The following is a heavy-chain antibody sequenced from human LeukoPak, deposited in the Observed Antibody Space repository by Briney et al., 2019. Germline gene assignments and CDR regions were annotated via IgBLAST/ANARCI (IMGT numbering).Heavy chain of an antibody. Sequence: GVAVRLSCVASGFIFSNYVMKWVRQAAGKGLEWVSHISDGSSRIYYAHSLTGRFTTSRDNVKSALYLHINSLRLEDPAVYYCARDARRAGFTVHYWGQGTLVTV. D-gene: IGHD5-24*01. J-gene: IGHJ4*02. V-gene: IGHV3-21*05. CDR2: ISDGSSRI. CDR1: GFIFSNYV. CDR3: ARDARRAGFTVHY.